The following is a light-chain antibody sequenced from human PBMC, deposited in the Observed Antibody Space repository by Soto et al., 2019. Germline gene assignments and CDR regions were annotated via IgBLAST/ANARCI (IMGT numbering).Light chain of an antibody. CDR3: SSSTPTRGLV. J-gene: IGLJ1*01. CDR2: DVS. CDR1: SSDLTYNS. Sequence: QSALTQPASVSGSLGQSISISCTEDSSDLTYNSVSWYQHHPHKAPKLIIYDVSYRPSGVSTRFSGSQSAGSASLTISGLQAEDEADYYGSSSTPTRGLVFGSGTKLTVL. V-gene: IGLV2-14*01.